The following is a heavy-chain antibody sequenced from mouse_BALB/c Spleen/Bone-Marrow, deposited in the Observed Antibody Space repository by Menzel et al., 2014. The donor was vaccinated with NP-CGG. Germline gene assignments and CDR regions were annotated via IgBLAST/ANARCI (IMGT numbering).Heavy chain of an antibody. J-gene: IGHJ3*01. V-gene: IGHV1S29*02. CDR2: IYPYNGNT. Sequence: EVQLQQSGPELVKPGASVKISCKASGYTFTDYNMHWVKQYHGKSLEWIGYIYPYNGNTGYNQKFKSKATLTVDNSSSTAYMELRSLTSEDSAVYYCARGVYYDYDVWFANWGQGTLVTVSA. CDR1: GYTFTDYN. D-gene: IGHD2-4*01. CDR3: ARGVYYDYDVWFAN.